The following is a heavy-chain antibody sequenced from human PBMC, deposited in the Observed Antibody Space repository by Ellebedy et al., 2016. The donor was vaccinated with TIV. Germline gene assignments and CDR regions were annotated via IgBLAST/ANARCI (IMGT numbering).Heavy chain of an antibody. J-gene: IGHJ4*02. CDR2: IYSSGGT. D-gene: IGHD6-19*01. V-gene: IGHV3-53*01. CDR1: GFTVSSNY. Sequence: GGSLRLSCAASGFTVSSNYMSWVRQAPGRGLGWVSTIYSSGGTYYAGSVKGRFTISRDNSKNTLYLQMNSLRAEDTAVYYCAGGTSVAGTSLGFWGQGTLVTVSS. CDR3: AGGTSVAGTSLGF.